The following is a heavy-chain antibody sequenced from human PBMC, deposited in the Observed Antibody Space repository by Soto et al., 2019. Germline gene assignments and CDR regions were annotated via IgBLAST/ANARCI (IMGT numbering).Heavy chain of an antibody. CDR1: GFSVRGYS. D-gene: IGHD5-18*01. CDR2: ITIITGNI. CDR3: VRDRDLDRYMVHGDF. Sequence: PGGSLRLSCEASGFSVRGYSMNWVRQSPGKGLEWLAYITIITGNIVYADSVKGRFTISSDSAKNSVYLQLNSLRDEDTAVYFCVRDRDLDRYMVHGDFWGQGTLVTVSS. V-gene: IGHV3-48*02. J-gene: IGHJ4*01.